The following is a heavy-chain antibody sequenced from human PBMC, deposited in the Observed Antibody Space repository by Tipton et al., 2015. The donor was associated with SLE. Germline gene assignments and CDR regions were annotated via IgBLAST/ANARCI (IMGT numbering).Heavy chain of an antibody. D-gene: IGHD3-3*01. CDR2: IKEDGSEK. CDR1: GFIFRSYW. V-gene: IGHV3-7*01. J-gene: IGHJ4*02. Sequence: QLVQSGGGLVQPGGSLRLSCAASGFIFRSYWMSWVRQAPGKGLEWVGNIKEDGSEKYYVDSVKGRFTISRDNANNSLYLQMNSLRAGDTAVYYCARGLDFWSGYYTSPYFDYWGQGTLVTVSS. CDR3: ARGLDFWSGYYTSPYFDY.